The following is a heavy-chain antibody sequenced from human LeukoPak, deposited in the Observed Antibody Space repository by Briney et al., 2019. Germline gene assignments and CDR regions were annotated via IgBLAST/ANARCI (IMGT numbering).Heavy chain of an antibody. CDR2: IYYSRST. V-gene: IGHV4-30-4*01. J-gene: IGHJ6*04. CDR1: GGSISSGDYY. D-gene: IGHD2-15*01. CDR3: ARYREYCSGGSCQGYYYGMDV. Sequence: SETLSLTCTVSGGSISSGDYYWSWIRQPPGKGLEWIGYIYYSRSTYYNPSLKSRVTISVDTSKNQFSLKLSSVTAADTAVYYCARYREYCSGGSCQGYYYGMDVWGKGTTVTVSS.